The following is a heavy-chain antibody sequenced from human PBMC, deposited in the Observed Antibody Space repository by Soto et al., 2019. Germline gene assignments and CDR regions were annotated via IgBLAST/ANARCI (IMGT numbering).Heavy chain of an antibody. J-gene: IGHJ3*02. D-gene: IGHD2-15*01. Sequence: EVQVVESGGGLVQPGGSLRLSCAASGFTFSSYEMNWVRQAPGKGLEWVSYISGSGSSKYYADSVKGRFTVSRDNAKNSLYLQMNSLSAEDTAVYYCARDRYCVGGSCYRDTSDIWGQGTMVTVSS. V-gene: IGHV3-48*03. CDR3: ARDRYCVGGSCYRDTSDI. CDR1: GFTFSSYE. CDR2: ISGSGSSK.